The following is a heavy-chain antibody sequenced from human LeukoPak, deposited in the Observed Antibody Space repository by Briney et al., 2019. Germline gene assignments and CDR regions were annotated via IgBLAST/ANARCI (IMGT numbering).Heavy chain of an antibody. D-gene: IGHD3-22*01. J-gene: IGHJ4*02. CDR3: ARGPPLTYDGSGYYFFDY. V-gene: IGHV4-34*01. CDR1: GGSFSGNF. CDR2: IHHSGST. Sequence: PSETLSLTCAVYGGSFSGNFWTWIRQPPGKGLEWIGEIHHSGSTNYNPSLKSRVTISVDTSKNHFYLKLSSVTAADTAVYYCARGPPLTYDGSGYYFFDYWGQGTLVTVSS.